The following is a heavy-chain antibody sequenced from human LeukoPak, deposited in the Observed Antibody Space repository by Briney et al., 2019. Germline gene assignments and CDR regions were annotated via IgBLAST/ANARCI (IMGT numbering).Heavy chain of an antibody. CDR2: IYTSGST. J-gene: IGHJ6*03. V-gene: IGHV4-4*07. Sequence: PSETLSLTCTVSGGSISSYYWSWIRQPAGKGLEWIGRIYTSGSTNYNPSLKSRVTMSADTSKNQFSLKLSSVTAADTAVYYCARVVSPCSGGSCYPGDYYYYMDVWGKGTTVTVSS. CDR3: ARVVSPCSGGSCYPGDYYYYMDV. CDR1: GGSISSYY. D-gene: IGHD2-15*01.